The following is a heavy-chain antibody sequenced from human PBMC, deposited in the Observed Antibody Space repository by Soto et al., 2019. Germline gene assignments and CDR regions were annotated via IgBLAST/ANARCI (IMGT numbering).Heavy chain of an antibody. CDR3: ARDRCSSTSCFFDY. D-gene: IGHD2-2*01. Sequence: EVQLVESGGDLVQPGGSLRLSCVASGITFSSYWMGWVRQAPGKGLEWVANIKQDGSDKYYVDSVKGRFTISRDNTKNSLYLQMNSLRVEDTAVYYCARDRCSSTSCFFDYWGQGTLVTVSS. V-gene: IGHV3-7*03. CDR1: GITFSSYW. CDR2: IKQDGSDK. J-gene: IGHJ4*02.